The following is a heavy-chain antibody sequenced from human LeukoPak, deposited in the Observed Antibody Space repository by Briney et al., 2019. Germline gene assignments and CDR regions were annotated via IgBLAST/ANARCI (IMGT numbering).Heavy chain of an antibody. Sequence: SETLSLTCTVSGGSMDKYYWNWIRQPPGKGLEWIGYIYYSGSTNYNPSLKSRVTMSVDTSKNQFSLKLSSVTAADTAVYYCARDRTTHYYYYYYMDVWGKGTTVTVSS. V-gene: IGHV4-59*12. J-gene: IGHJ6*03. CDR2: IYYSGST. CDR1: GGSMDKYY. D-gene: IGHD1-1*01. CDR3: ARDRTTHYYYYYYMDV.